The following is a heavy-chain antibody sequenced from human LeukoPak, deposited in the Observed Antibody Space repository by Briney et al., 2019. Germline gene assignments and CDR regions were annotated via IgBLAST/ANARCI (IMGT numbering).Heavy chain of an antibody. Sequence: SETLSLTCTVSGGSISSYYWSWIRQPPGKGLEWIGSIYHSGSTYYNPSLKSRVTISVDTSKNQFSLKLSSVTAADTAVYLCARQLRYSGSWHDAFDIWGQGTMVTVFS. CDR2: IYHSGST. V-gene: IGHV4-59*08. J-gene: IGHJ3*02. CDR3: ARQLRYSGSWHDAFDI. D-gene: IGHD1-26*01. CDR1: GGSISSYY.